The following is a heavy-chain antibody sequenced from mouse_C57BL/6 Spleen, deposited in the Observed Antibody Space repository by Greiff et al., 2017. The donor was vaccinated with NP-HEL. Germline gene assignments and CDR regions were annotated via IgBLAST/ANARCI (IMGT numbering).Heavy chain of an antibody. CDR1: GYAFSSSW. D-gene: IGHD1-1*01. Sequence: PQEQSGPELVKPGASVKISCKASGYAFSSSWMNWVKQRPGRGLEWIGRIYPGDGDTNYNGKFKGKATLTADNSSSTAYMQLSSLTSEDSAVYFCARHDGSSYYAMDYWGQGTSVTVSS. J-gene: IGHJ4*01. CDR2: IYPGDGDT. V-gene: IGHV1-82*01. CDR3: ARHDGSSYYAMDY.